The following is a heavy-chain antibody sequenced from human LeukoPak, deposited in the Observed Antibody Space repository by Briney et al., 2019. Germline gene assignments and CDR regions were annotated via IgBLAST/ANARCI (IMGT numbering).Heavy chain of an antibody. CDR1: GFTFSSYS. CDR3: ARYSPMGYSSGFDY. J-gene: IGHJ4*02. CDR2: ISSSSSYI. Sequence: GGSLRLSCAASGFTFSSYSMNWVRQAPGKGLEWVSSISSSSSYIYYADSVKGRFTISRDNAKNSLYLQMNSLRVEDTALYSCARYSPMGYSSGFDYWGQGTLVTVSS. V-gene: IGHV3-21*01. D-gene: IGHD6-19*01.